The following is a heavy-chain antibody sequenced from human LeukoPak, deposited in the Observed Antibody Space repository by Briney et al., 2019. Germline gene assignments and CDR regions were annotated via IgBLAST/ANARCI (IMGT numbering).Heavy chain of an antibody. V-gene: IGHV3-21*01. D-gene: IGHD5-18*01. J-gene: IGHJ5*02. CDR3: AREVLVYTAMVGFDP. Sequence: PGGSLRLSCAASGFTFSSYSMNWVRQAPGKGLEWVSSISSSSSYIYYADSVKGRFTISRDNAKNSLYLQMNSLRAEDTAVYYCAREVLVYTAMVGFDPWGQGTLVTVSS. CDR1: GFTFSSYS. CDR2: ISSSSSYI.